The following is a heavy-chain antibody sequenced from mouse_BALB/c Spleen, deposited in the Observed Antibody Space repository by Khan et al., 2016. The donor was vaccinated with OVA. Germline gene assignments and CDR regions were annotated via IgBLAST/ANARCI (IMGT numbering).Heavy chain of an antibody. J-gene: IGHJ3*01. D-gene: IGHD4-1*01. CDR3: ARDYWDEFTY. CDR1: GFNIKDTY. Sequence: EVKLEESGAELVKPGASVKLSCTASGFNIKDTYMHWVKQRPEQGLEWIGRIDPANGNTKSDPKFQGKATITADTSSNTAYLQLSSLTSEDTAAYYCARDYWDEFTYWAQGTLVPVSA. CDR2: IDPANGNT. V-gene: IGHV14-3*02.